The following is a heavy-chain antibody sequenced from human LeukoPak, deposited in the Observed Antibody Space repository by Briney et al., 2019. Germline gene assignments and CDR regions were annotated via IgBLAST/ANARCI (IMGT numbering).Heavy chain of an antibody. CDR2: ISGSGGST. Sequence: GGPLRLSCAASGFTFSSYAMSWVRQAPGKGLEWVSAISGSGGSTYYADSVKGRFTISRDNSKNALYLQMNSLRAEDTAVYYCAKDPLYDSSGYYYNYWGQGTLVTVSS. J-gene: IGHJ4*02. D-gene: IGHD3-22*01. CDR1: GFTFSSYA. CDR3: AKDPLYDSSGYYYNY. V-gene: IGHV3-23*01.